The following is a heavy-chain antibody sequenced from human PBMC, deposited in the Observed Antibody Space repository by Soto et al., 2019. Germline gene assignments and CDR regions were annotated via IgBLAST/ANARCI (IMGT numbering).Heavy chain of an antibody. D-gene: IGHD6-19*01. CDR2: MNPNSGNT. CDR1: GYTFTSYD. Sequence: ASVKVSCKASGYTFTSYDINWVRQATGQGLEWMGWMNPNSGNTGYAQKFQGRVTMTRNTSISTAYMELRSLRSDDTAVYYCARYEIAVAGGYFGYWGQGTLVTVSS. CDR3: ARYEIAVAGGYFGY. J-gene: IGHJ4*02. V-gene: IGHV1-8*01.